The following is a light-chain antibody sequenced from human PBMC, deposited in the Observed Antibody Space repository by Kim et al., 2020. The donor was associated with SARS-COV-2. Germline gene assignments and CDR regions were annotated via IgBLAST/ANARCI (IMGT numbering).Light chain of an antibody. CDR1: SLRSYY. CDR3: NSRDSSGYHVV. Sequence: ALGQTVRITCQGDSLRSYYADWYQQKPGQAPVLVIYGKNNRPSGIPDRFSGSISGNTASLTITGAQAEDDADYYCNSRDSSGYHVVFGGGTKLTVL. J-gene: IGLJ2*01. V-gene: IGLV3-19*01. CDR2: GKN.